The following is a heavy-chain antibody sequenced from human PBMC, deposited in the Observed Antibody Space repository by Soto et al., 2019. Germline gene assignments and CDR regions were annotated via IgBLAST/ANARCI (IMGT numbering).Heavy chain of an antibody. J-gene: IGHJ4*02. Sequence: EVQLVESGGGLVQPGGSLRLSCAASGFTFSSYEMNWVRQAPGKGLEWVSYISSSGSTIYYADSVKGRFTISRDNAKNSLYLQMNSLRAEDTAVYYCARVGASYSSGSTDYWGQGTLVTVSS. CDR3: ARVGASYSSGSTDY. D-gene: IGHD6-19*01. CDR2: ISSSGSTI. V-gene: IGHV3-48*03. CDR1: GFTFSSYE.